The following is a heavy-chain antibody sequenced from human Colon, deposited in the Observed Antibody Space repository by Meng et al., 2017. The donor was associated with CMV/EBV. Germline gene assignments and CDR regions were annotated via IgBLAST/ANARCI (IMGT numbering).Heavy chain of an antibody. Sequence: AASGFSFSTYAMSWVRQAPGKGLEWVSVIYGGGSTTYYADSVKGRFTISRDNSKNTLYLQMNSLRAGDTAVYHCAKRYCGGDCYSDYWGQGTLVTVSS. D-gene: IGHD2-21*01. V-gene: IGHV3-23*03. CDR2: IYGGGSTT. CDR1: GFSFSTYA. CDR3: AKRYCGGDCYSDY. J-gene: IGHJ4*02.